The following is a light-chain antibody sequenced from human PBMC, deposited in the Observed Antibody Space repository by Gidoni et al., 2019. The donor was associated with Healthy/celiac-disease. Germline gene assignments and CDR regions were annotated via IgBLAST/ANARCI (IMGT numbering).Light chain of an antibody. CDR1: KLGDKY. CDR3: QAWDSSTDVV. J-gene: IGLJ2*01. V-gene: IGLV3-1*01. Sequence: SYELTQPPSVSVSPGQTASITCSGDKLGDKYACWYQQKPGQSPMLVLYKGSKRPSGIPGRFSGSNAGNTATLTISGTQAMDEADYYCQAWDSSTDVVFGGGTKLTVL. CDR2: KGS.